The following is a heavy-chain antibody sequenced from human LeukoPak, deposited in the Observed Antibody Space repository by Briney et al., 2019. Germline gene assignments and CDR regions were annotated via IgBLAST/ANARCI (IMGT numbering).Heavy chain of an antibody. V-gene: IGHV4-39*01. Sequence: SETLSLTCTVSGGSISSSSYYWGWIRQPPGKGLEWIGSIYYSGSTYYNPSLKSRVTISVDTSKNQFSLKLSSVTAADTAVYYCAVSYYDFWSGYYPGWFVPWGQGTLVTVSS. D-gene: IGHD3-3*01. CDR3: AVSYYDFWSGYYPGWFVP. CDR1: GGSISSSSYY. J-gene: IGHJ5*02. CDR2: IYYSGST.